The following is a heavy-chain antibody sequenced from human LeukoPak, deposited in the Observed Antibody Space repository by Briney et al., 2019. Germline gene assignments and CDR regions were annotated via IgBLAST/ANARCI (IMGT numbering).Heavy chain of an antibody. J-gene: IGHJ5*02. V-gene: IGHV1-2*02. Sequence: ASVKVSCKASGYTFTGYYMHWVRQAPGQGLEWMGWINPNSGGTNYAQKFQGRVTMTRDTSISTAYMELSRLRSDDMAVYYCARVSMIEGWFDPWGQGTLVTVSS. CDR3: ARVSMIEGWFDP. D-gene: IGHD3-22*01. CDR1: GYTFTGYY. CDR2: INPNSGGT.